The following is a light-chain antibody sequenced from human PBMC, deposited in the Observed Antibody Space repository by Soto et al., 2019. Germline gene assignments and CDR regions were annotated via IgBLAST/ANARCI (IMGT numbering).Light chain of an antibody. CDR2: DVS. Sequence: QSVLTQPASVSGSPGQSITISCTGTSSDVGGYNYVSWYQQHPGKAPKFMIYDVSNRPSGVSNRFSGSKSGNTASLTISGLQAEDXADYYCCSYTTSNTRQIVFGTGTKVTVL. V-gene: IGLV2-14*01. CDR1: SSDVGGYNY. J-gene: IGLJ1*01. CDR3: CSYTTSNTRQIV.